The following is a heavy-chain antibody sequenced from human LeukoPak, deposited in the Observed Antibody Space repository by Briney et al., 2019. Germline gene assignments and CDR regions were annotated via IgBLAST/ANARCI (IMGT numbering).Heavy chain of an antibody. J-gene: IGHJ4*02. D-gene: IGHD5-12*01. V-gene: IGHV3-21*01. CDR1: GFTFSSYI. CDR3: ARARPSMWIDY. Sequence: GGSLRLSCAASGFTFSSYIMNWVRQAPGKGLEWVSSISSSSSYIYYADSVKGRFTISRDSSKNTLYLQMNSLRPEDTAVYYCARARPSMWIDYWGQGTLVTVSS. CDR2: ISSSSSYI.